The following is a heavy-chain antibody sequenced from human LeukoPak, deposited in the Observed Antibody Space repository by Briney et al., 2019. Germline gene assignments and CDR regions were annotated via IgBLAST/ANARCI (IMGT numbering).Heavy chain of an antibody. CDR1: GFTFSSYA. V-gene: IGHV3-64*01. CDR2: ISSNGGST. J-gene: IGHJ4*02. CDR3: ARANTNYYDILTGYDY. Sequence: GGSLRLSCAASGFTFSSYAMHWVRQAPGKGLEYVSAISSNGGSTYYANSVKGRFTISRDNSKNTLYLQMGSLRAEDMAVYYCARANTNYYDILTGYDYWGQGTLVTVSS. D-gene: IGHD3-9*01.